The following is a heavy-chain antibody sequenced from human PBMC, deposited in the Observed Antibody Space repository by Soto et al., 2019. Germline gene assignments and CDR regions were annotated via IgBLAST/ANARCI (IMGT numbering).Heavy chain of an antibody. Sequence: QVQLQESGPGLVKPSQTLSLTCTVSGGSLSSGNYFWNWIRQHPGKGLEWIGYISYSGSTYYNPSLKSRLSMSVDTSQNPFSLKLSSVTAADTAVYYCARMSRSSWSNWFDPWGQGTLVTVSS. CDR1: GGSLSSGNYF. CDR3: ARMSRSSWSNWFDP. D-gene: IGHD6-13*01. CDR2: ISYSGST. J-gene: IGHJ5*02. V-gene: IGHV4-31*03.